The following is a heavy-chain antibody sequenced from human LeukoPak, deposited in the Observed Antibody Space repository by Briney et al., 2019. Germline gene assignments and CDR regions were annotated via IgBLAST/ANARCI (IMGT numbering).Heavy chain of an antibody. CDR1: GGSISSGGYY. D-gene: IGHD6-6*01. CDR2: IYYSGTT. Sequence: PSETLSLTCTVSGGSISSGGYYWSWIRQHPGKGLEWIGYIYYSGTTYYNPSLKSRVSISVDTSKNQLSLKLSSVTAADTAVYYCATIAARNDAFDIWGQGTMVTVSS. V-gene: IGHV4-31*03. CDR3: ATIAARNDAFDI. J-gene: IGHJ3*02.